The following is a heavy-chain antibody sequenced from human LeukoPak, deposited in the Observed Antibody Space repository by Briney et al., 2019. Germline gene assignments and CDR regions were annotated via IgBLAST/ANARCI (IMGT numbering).Heavy chain of an antibody. Sequence: PSETLSLTCAVYGGSFSGHHWSWIRQAPGKGLEWIGAINDSGSTNYNPPLMSRGHISEDTSKSQFSLKLTSLTAADTAVYYCARGGGLRMFYASPFKYWGRGTLVTVSS. V-gene: IGHV4-34*01. J-gene: IGHJ4*02. CDR3: ARGGGLRMFYASPFKY. D-gene: IGHD2-8*01. CDR1: GGSFSGHH. CDR2: INDSGST.